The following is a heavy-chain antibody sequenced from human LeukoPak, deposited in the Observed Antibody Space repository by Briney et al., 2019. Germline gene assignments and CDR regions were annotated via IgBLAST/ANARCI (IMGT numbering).Heavy chain of an antibody. CDR2: ISWNSGSI. V-gene: IGHV3-9*01. CDR1: GFTFDDYA. D-gene: IGHD3-22*01. Sequence: GGSLSLSCAASGFTFDDYAMHWVRQAPGKGLEWVSGISWNSGSIGYADSVKGRFTISRDNAKNSLYLQMNSLRAEDTALYYCAKDIGPEYYYDSSGYDYWGQGTLVTVSS. CDR3: AKDIGPEYYYDSSGYDY. J-gene: IGHJ4*02.